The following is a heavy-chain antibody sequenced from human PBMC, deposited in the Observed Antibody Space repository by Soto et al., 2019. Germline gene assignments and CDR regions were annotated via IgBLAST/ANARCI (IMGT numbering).Heavy chain of an antibody. CDR1: GYTFTSYD. V-gene: IGHV1-18*01. J-gene: IGHJ4*02. CDR2: VSNKNGVT. Sequence: ASVKVSCKASGYTFTSYDISWVRQATGQGLEWMGWVSNKNGVTNYAEKFRDRVTMTTDISTNTIYMELRSLRSDDTAVYFCARERLNTGWYGFDHWGQGTQVTVSS. D-gene: IGHD6-19*01. CDR3: ARERLNTGWYGFDH.